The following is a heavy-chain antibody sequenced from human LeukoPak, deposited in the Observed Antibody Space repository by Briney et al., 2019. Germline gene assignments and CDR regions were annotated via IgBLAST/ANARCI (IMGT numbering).Heavy chain of an antibody. CDR1: GGSISSSNW. D-gene: IGHD2-8*02. CDR3: ASRIYCTGGRCSSRLGWFDP. V-gene: IGHV4-4*02. J-gene: IGHJ5*02. Sequence: SGTLSLTCTVSGGSISSSNWWNWVRQSPGKGLEWIGEIYHSGSTNYKPSLKSRVIISVDKSKNQFSLKLSSVTAADTAIYYCASRIYCTGGRCSSRLGWFDPWGQGTLVTVSS. CDR2: IYHSGST.